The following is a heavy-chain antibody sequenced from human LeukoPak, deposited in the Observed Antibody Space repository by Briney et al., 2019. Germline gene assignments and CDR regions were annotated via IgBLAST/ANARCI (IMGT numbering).Heavy chain of an antibody. CDR2: ISYDGSNK. CDR1: GFTFSSYA. CDR3: ARDRCITMVRGVISASCGMDV. Sequence: GRSLRLSCAASGFTFSSYAMHWVRQAPGKGLEWMAVISYDGSNKYYADSVKGRFTISRDNSKNTLYLQMNSLRAEDTAVYYCARDRCITMVRGVISASCGMDVWGQGTTVTVSS. D-gene: IGHD3-10*01. V-gene: IGHV3-30*04. J-gene: IGHJ6*02.